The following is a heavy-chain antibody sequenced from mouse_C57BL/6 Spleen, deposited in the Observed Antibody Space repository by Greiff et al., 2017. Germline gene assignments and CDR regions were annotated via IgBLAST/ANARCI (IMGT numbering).Heavy chain of an antibody. CDR3: ARDINYYGSSNEGYFDY. J-gene: IGHJ2*01. D-gene: IGHD1-1*01. V-gene: IGHV1-84*01. CDR1: GYTFTDYY. CDR2: IYPGSGNT. Sequence: VQLVESGPELVKPGASVKISCKASGYTFTDYYINWVKQRPGQGLEWIGWIYPGSGNTKYNEKFKGKATLTVDTSSSTAYMQLSSLTSEDSAVYFCARDINYYGSSNEGYFDYWGQGTTLTVSS.